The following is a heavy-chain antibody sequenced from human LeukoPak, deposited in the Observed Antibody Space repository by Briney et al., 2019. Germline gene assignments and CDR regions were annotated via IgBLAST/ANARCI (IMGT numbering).Heavy chain of an antibody. CDR1: GFTFSSYS. CDR2: ISGSGGST. J-gene: IGHJ4*02. D-gene: IGHD3-22*01. V-gene: IGHV3-23*01. CDR3: AKYTYYYDSSGYFDY. Sequence: GGSLRLSCAASGFTFSSYSMNWVRQAPGKGLEWVSAISGSGGSTYYADSVKGRFTISRDNSKNTLYLQMNSLRAEDTAVYYCAKYTYYYDSSGYFDYWGQGTLVTVSS.